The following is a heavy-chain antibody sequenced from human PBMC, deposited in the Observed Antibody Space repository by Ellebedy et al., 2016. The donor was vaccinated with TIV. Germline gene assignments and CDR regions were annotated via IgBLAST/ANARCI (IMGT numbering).Heavy chain of an antibody. J-gene: IGHJ3*02. Sequence: AASVTVSCKTSGYTFISHGLNWVRQAPGQGLEWMGWFSTYSGNTKYAQKFQGRVTMTTDTSTGTAYMELRSLTSDDTAVYYCAREADSDALDIWGQGTMVIVSS. CDR1: GYTFISHG. CDR3: AREADSDALDI. V-gene: IGHV1-18*01. CDR2: FSTYSGNT. D-gene: IGHD2-15*01.